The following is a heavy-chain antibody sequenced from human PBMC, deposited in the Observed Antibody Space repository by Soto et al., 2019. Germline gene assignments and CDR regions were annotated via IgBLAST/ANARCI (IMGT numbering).Heavy chain of an antibody. J-gene: IGHJ6*02. CDR3: ARAPNYYGSVTYNSRYYSYPMDV. D-gene: IGHD3-10*01. CDR2: ISGGNGFT. V-gene: IGHV3-11*06. Sequence: GGSLRLSCVGSGFGFSDYYISWVRQAPGKGLEWIAHISGGNGFTNYAASVRGRFTISRDNAKRSLHLQMNSLRADDTAVYYCARAPNYYGSVTYNSRYYSYPMDVWGQGTTVTVSS. CDR1: GFGFSDYY.